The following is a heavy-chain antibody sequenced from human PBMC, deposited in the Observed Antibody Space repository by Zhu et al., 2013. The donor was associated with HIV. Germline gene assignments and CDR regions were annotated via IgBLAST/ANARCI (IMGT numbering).Heavy chain of an antibody. V-gene: IGHV1-2*02. CDR3: ARVAADSSGYGAFDI. CDR2: INPNSGGT. J-gene: IGHJ3*02. D-gene: IGHD3-22*01. Sequence: QVQLVQSGAEVKKPGASVKVSCKASGYTFTGYYMHWVRQAPGQGLEWMGWINPNSGGTNYAQKFQGRVTMTRDTSISTAYMELSRLRSDDTAVYYCARVAADSSGYGAFDIWGQGTMVTVSS. CDR1: GYTFTGYY.